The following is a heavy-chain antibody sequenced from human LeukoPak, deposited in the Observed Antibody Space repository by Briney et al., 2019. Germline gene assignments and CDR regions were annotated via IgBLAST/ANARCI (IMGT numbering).Heavy chain of an antibody. V-gene: IGHV3-48*03. D-gene: IGHD3-22*01. J-gene: IGHJ4*02. CDR1: GFTFSSYE. CDR3: AGGVITSPVDY. Sequence: GGSLRLSCAASGFTFSSYEMNWVRQAPGKGLEWVSYISSSGSTMYYADSVKGRFTISRDNAKNSLYLQMNSLRAEDTAVYYCAGGVITSPVDYWGQGTLVTVSS. CDR2: ISSSGSTM.